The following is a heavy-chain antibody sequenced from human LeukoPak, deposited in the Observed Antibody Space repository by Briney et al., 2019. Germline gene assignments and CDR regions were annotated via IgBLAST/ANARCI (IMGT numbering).Heavy chain of an antibody. J-gene: IGHJ6*04. CDR2: IWYDGNNK. D-gene: IGHD2-15*01. CDR3: ARSYCSGGSCYSGYYSGMDV. V-gene: IGHV3-33*01. CDR1: GFTFSSYG. Sequence: PGGSLRLSCAASGFTFSSYGMHWVRQAPGKGLEWVALIWYDGNNKYYADSVKGRFTISRDNSKNMLYLQMNSLRAEDTAMFYCARSYCSGGSCYSGYYSGMDVWGKGTTVTASS.